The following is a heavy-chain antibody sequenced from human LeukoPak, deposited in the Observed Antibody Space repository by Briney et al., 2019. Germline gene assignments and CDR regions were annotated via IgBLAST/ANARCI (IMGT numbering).Heavy chain of an antibody. CDR2: IYTSGST. J-gene: IGHJ6*03. Sequence: SQTLSLTCTVSGGSISSGSYYWSWIRQPAGKGLEWIGRIYTSGSTNYNPSLKSRVTISVDTSKNQFSLKLSSVTAADTAVYYCARLRSGVTIFGVVIKERYYYYMDVWGKGTRSPSP. V-gene: IGHV4-61*02. CDR3: ARLRSGVTIFGVVIKERYYYYMDV. D-gene: IGHD3-3*01. CDR1: GGSISSGSYY.